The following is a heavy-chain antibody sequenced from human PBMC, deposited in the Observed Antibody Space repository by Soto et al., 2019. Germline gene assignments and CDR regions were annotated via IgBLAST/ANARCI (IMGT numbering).Heavy chain of an antibody. D-gene: IGHD3-22*01. CDR2: IYSGGST. CDR3: ARNYDSTAGGAFDI. J-gene: IGHJ3*02. CDR1: GFTVSSNY. Sequence: EVQLVESGGGLIQPGGSLRLSCAASGFTVSSNYMSWVRQAPGKGLEWVSVIYSGGSTYYADSVKGRFTISRDNSKNTLYLQMNSLRAEDTAVYYCARNYDSTAGGAFDIWGQGTXVT. V-gene: IGHV3-53*01.